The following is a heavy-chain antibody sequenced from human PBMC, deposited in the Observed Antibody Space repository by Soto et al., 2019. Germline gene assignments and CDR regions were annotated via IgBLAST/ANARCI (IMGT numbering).Heavy chain of an antibody. CDR2: ISGSGGST. Sequence: GGSLRLSCAASGFTFSSYAMSWVRQAPGKGLEWFSAISGSGGSTYCAVSVKGRFTISRDNSKNTLYLQMNSLRAEDTAVYYCAKRFSAAGTGNYYYYYGMDVWGQGTTVTVSS. CDR1: GFTFSSYA. D-gene: IGHD6-13*01. J-gene: IGHJ6*02. V-gene: IGHV3-23*01. CDR3: AKRFSAAGTGNYYYYYGMDV.